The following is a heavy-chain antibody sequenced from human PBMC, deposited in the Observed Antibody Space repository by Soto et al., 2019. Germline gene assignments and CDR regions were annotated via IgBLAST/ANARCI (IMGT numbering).Heavy chain of an antibody. CDR1: GYTFTSYA. CDR3: ARAHGSNFEWFYYYYGMDV. V-gene: IGHV1-3*01. CDR2: INAGNGNT. J-gene: IGHJ6*02. Sequence: GASVKVSCKASGYTFTSYAMHWVRQAPGQRLEWMGWINAGNGNTKYSQKFQGRVTITRDTSASTAYMELSSLRSEDTAVYYCARAHGSNFEWFYYYYGMDVWGQGTTVTVSS. D-gene: IGHD3-9*01.